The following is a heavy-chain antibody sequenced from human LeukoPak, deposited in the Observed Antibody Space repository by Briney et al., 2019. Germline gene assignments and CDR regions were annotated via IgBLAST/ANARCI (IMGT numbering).Heavy chain of an antibody. CDR1: GFTFSYYA. J-gene: IGHJ3*01. Sequence: GGSLRLSCVASGFTFSYYAMNWLAPAPGKGLEWVLAVGDSGVNRVYADSVKGRFTISRDNSKNTVDLQMNSLRAEDTAVYYCAKRRLSGSSAWDAFHFWGEGTMVSVSS. D-gene: IGHD1-26*01. CDR3: AKRRLSGSSAWDAFHF. CDR2: VGDSGVNR. V-gene: IGHV3-23*01.